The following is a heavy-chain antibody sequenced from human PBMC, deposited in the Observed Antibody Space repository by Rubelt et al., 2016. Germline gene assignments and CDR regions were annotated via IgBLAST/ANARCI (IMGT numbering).Heavy chain of an antibody. J-gene: IGHJ5*02. CDR1: GYTFSNYY. Sequence: QVQVVQSGAEVKKPGASVKVSCKASGYTFSNYYMHWVRQAPGQGLEWMGRINPNSGGTNYAQKFQGRVTMPRDTSISTAYMELSRLRSDDTAGYYCARDQQQLLYNWFDPWGQGTLVTVSS. V-gene: IGHV1-2*06. CDR3: ARDQQQLLYNWFDP. D-gene: IGHD6-13*01. CDR2: INPNSGGT.